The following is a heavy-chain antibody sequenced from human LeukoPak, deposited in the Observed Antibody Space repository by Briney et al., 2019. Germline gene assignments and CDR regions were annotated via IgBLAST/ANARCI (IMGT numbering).Heavy chain of an antibody. CDR3: ARGIVGATLPDAFDI. D-gene: IGHD1-26*01. CDR2: IWYDGSNK. CDR1: GFTLSSYG. V-gene: IGHV3-33*01. Sequence: PGRSLRLSCAASGFTLSSYGMHWVRQAPGKGLEWVAVIWYDGSNKYYADSVKGRFTIPRDNSKNTLYLQMNSLRAEDTAVYYCARGIVGATLPDAFDIWGQGTMVTVSS. J-gene: IGHJ3*02.